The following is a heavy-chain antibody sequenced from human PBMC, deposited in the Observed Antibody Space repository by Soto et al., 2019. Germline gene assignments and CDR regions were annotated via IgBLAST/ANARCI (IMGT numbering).Heavy chain of an antibody. D-gene: IGHD3-3*01. CDR1: VFTFSSYG. V-gene: IGHV3-33*01. CDR3: ARGDSYYDFWSGYPTDY. Sequence: LRLSCAASVFTFSSYGMHWVRQAPGKGLEWVAVIWYDGSNKYYADSVKGRFTISRDNSKNTLYLQMNSLRAEDTAVYYCARGDSYYDFWSGYPTDYWGQGTLVTVSS. J-gene: IGHJ4*02. CDR2: IWYDGSNK.